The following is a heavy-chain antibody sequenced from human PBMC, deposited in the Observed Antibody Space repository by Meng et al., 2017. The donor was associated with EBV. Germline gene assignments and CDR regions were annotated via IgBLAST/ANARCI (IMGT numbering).Heavy chain of an antibody. V-gene: IGHV4-61*01. CDR1: GASVSSGTFH. D-gene: IGHD2-2*01. CDR3: AKSSSSTPVVVDS. Sequence: QVQLRGARPGSGQPSHSLSLPCSVSGASVSSGTFHWGWIRQPPGKELQWIGYIYDGGTTIYNPSLKSRVTIFLDTSRNQFSLGLRSVTTADTAVYYCAKSSSSTPVVVDSWGQGTLVTVSS. CDR2: IYDGGTT. J-gene: IGHJ4*02.